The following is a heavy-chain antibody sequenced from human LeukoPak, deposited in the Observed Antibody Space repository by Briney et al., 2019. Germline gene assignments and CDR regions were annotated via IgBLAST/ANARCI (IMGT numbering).Heavy chain of an antibody. V-gene: IGHV3-23*01. D-gene: IGHD5-12*01. J-gene: IGHJ4*02. Sequence: GGSLRLSCAAPGFTFSSYAMRWVRQAPRKGLEWVSAISVSGGSTDYADSVKCRYTISRDNSKNTLYLQMNSLRADDTAVYYCAKDSAYLIVATLIDYWGQGALVTVSS. CDR2: ISVSGGST. CDR1: GFTFSSYA. CDR3: AKDSAYLIVATLIDY.